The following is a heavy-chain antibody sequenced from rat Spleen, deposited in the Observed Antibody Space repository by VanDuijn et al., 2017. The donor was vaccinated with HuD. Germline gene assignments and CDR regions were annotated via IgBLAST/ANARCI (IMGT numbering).Heavy chain of an antibody. V-gene: IGHV5-29*01. Sequence: EVQLVESDGGLVQPGRSLKLSCAASGFTFSDYYMAWVRQAPTKGLEWVATISYDGGGTYYPDSVKGRFTISRDNVKSTLDLQMDSLRSEDTATFYCVRQDTSGYSNWFAYWGQGTLVTVSS. D-gene: IGHD4-3*01. J-gene: IGHJ3*01. CDR1: GFTFSDYY. CDR2: ISYDGGGT. CDR3: VRQDTSGYSNWFAY.